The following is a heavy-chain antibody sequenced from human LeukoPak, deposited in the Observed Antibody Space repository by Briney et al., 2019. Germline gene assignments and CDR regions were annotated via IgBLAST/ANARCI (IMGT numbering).Heavy chain of an antibody. J-gene: IGHJ4*02. D-gene: IGHD4/OR15-4a*01. V-gene: IGHV1-2*02. Sequence: ASVKVSCKASGYTFTGYFVHWVRQAPGQGLQWMGWINPNTGGTNYAQKFQGRVTMTRDTSISTAYMELSRLRSDDTAVYYCTSGDYGDPPLNYWGQGTLVTVSS. CDR3: TSGDYGDPPLNY. CDR2: INPNTGGT. CDR1: GYTFTGYF.